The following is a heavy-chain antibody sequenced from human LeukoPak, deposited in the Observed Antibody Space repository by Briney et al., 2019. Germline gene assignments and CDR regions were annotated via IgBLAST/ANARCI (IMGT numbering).Heavy chain of an antibody. CDR2: ISASGRNT. CDR3: VRRGSNYPYYMDV. Sequence: PGGSLRLFCAASGFTFSSYSMNWVRQAPGKGLEWVSVISASGRNTYYSESAKGQFTISRGNSKNTLYLQMSSLRAEDTAVYYCVRRGSNYPYYMDVWGKGTTVTVSS. V-gene: IGHV3-23*01. J-gene: IGHJ6*03. CDR1: GFTFSSYS.